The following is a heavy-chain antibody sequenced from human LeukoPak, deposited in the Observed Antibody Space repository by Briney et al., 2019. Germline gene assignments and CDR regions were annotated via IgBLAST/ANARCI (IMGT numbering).Heavy chain of an antibody. D-gene: IGHD2-2*01. V-gene: IGHV4-39*07. CDR1: GGSISSSSYY. CDR2: IYYSGST. CDR3: ARGYCSSTSCLRNWFDP. Sequence: PSETLSLNCTVSGGSISSSSYYWRWIRQPPGKGLERIGSIYYSGSTYYNPSLKSRVTISVDTSKNQFSLKLSSVADADTAVYYCARGYCSSTSCLRNWFDPWGQGTLVTVSS. J-gene: IGHJ5*02.